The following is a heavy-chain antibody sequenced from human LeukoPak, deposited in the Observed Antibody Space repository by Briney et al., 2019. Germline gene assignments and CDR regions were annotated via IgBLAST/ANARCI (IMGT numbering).Heavy chain of an antibody. CDR1: GGSISSGDYY. Sequence: SQTLSLTCTVSGGSISSGDYYWSWIRQPPGKGLEWIGYIYYSGSTNYNPSLKSRVTISVETSKNQFSLKLSSVTAADTAVYYCARGYYDFWSGYGPYFDYWGQGTLVTVSS. J-gene: IGHJ4*02. CDR2: IYYSGST. D-gene: IGHD3-3*01. CDR3: ARGYYDFWSGYGPYFDY. V-gene: IGHV4-30-4*08.